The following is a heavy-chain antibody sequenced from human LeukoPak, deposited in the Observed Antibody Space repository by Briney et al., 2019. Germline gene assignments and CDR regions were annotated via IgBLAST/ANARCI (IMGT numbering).Heavy chain of an antibody. CDR2: ISSSGSTI. CDR1: GFTFSDYY. J-gene: IGHJ4*02. CDR3: ARDPPYAPPDY. Sequence: GGSLRLSCAASGFTFSDYYMSWLHQAPGKGLEWVSYISSSGSTIYYADSVRGRFTISRDNAKNSLYLQMNSLRAEDTAVYYCARDPPYAPPDYWGQGTLVTVSS. V-gene: IGHV3-11*01.